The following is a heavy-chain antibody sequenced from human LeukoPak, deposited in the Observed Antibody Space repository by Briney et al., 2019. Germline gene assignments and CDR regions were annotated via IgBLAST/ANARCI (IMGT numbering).Heavy chain of an antibody. V-gene: IGHV1-69*13. Sequence: GASVKVSCRASGGTFSSYAISWVRQAPGQGLEWMGGIIPIFGTANYAQKFQGRVTITADESTSTAYMELSSLRSEDTAVYYCATVDDIFHYYYMDVWGKGTTVTVSS. CDR3: ATVDDIFHYYYMDV. CDR2: IIPIFGTA. D-gene: IGHD3-9*01. J-gene: IGHJ6*03. CDR1: GGTFSSYA.